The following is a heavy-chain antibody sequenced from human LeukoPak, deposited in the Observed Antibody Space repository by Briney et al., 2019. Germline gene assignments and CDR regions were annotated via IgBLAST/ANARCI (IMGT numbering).Heavy chain of an antibody. J-gene: IGHJ4*02. CDR2: IYHSGST. D-gene: IGHD3-3*01. CDR1: GGSISSGGYS. V-gene: IGHV4-30-2*01. Sequence: SEPLSLTCAVSGGSISSGGYSWSWIRQPPGKGLEWIGYIYHSGSTYYNPSLKSRVTISVDRSKNQFSLKLSSVTAADTAVYYCARCWSGYYDYWGQGTLVTVSS. CDR3: ARCWSGYYDY.